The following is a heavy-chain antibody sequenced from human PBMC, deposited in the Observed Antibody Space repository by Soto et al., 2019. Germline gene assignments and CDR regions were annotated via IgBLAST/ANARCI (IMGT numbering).Heavy chain of an antibody. V-gene: IGHV3-73*01. Sequence: NGSAIHGKTQASGKGLEWVGRIRIKANSYATAYAASVKGRFTISRDDSKNTAYLQMNSLKTEDTAVYYCTRQSIAAAGPYYMDVWGKGT. CDR1: NGSA. CDR2: IRIKANSYAT. CDR3: TRQSIAAAGPYYMDV. D-gene: IGHD6-13*01. J-gene: IGHJ6*03.